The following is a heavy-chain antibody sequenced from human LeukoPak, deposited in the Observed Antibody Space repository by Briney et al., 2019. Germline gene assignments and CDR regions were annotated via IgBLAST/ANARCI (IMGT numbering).Heavy chain of an antibody. CDR1: GYTFTSYG. CDR2: ISAYNGNT. V-gene: IGHV1-18*01. D-gene: IGHD3-22*01. CDR3: ARDAQDYYDSSGFGY. J-gene: IGHJ4*02. Sequence: ASVKVSCKASGYTFTSYGISWVRQAPGQGLEWMGWISAYNGNTNYAQKLQGRATMTTDTSTSTAYMELRSLRSDDTAVYYCARDAQDYYDSSGFGYWGQGTLVTVSS.